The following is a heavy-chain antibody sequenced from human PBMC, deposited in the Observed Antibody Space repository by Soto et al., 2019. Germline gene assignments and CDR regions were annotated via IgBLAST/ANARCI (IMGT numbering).Heavy chain of an antibody. CDR2: IYNVGSIT. CDR1: GFSFSTYC. V-gene: IGHV3-74*01. CDR3: AKGYGYDPPRIDF. Sequence: PGGSLTLSCAASGFSFSTYCMRWVRHAPGKVLVWVSPIYNVGSITDYTDFMKGRLTTSRDNHKNTLYLQMKSLRAEDTAVYYCAKGYGYDPPRIDFWGHGTLVTVSS. D-gene: IGHD3-3*01. J-gene: IGHJ4*01.